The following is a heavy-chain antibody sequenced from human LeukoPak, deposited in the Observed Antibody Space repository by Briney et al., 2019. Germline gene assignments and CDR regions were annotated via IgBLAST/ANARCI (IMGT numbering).Heavy chain of an antibody. V-gene: IGHV4-34*01. CDR2: INHSGST. CDR3: AREPLDPYYFDY. J-gene: IGHJ4*02. CDR1: GGSFSGYY. Sequence: SETLSLTCAVYGGSFSGYYWSWIRQPPGKGLEWIGEINHSGSTNYNPSLKSRVTISVDTSKDQFSLKLSSVTAADTAVYYCAREPLDPYYFDYWGQGTLVTVSS. D-gene: IGHD1-1*01.